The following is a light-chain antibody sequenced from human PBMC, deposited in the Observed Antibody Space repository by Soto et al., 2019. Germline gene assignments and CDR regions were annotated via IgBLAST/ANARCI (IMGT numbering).Light chain of an antibody. CDR3: CSDAGSSTL. CDR2: EGS. Sequence: QSVLTQPASVSGSPGQSITISCTGTSSDVGSYNLVSWYQQHPGKAPKLMIYEGSKRPSGVSNRFSGSKSGNTASLTIAGLQAEDEADYYCCSDAGSSTLFGGGTKLTVL. CDR1: SSDVGSYNL. V-gene: IGLV2-23*01. J-gene: IGLJ2*01.